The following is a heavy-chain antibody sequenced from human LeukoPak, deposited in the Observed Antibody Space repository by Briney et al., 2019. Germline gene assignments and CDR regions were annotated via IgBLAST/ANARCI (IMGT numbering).Heavy chain of an antibody. CDR3: ASLGYSSSWVPTDGRFDY. D-gene: IGHD6-13*01. J-gene: IGHJ4*02. CDR1: GGSISSYY. Sequence: PSETLSLTCTVSGGSISSYYWSWIRQPAGKGLEWIGRIYTSGSTNYNPSLKSRVTMSVDTSKNQFSLKLSSVTAADTAVYYCASLGYSSSWVPTDGRFDYWGQGTLVTVSS. CDR2: IYTSGST. V-gene: IGHV4-4*07.